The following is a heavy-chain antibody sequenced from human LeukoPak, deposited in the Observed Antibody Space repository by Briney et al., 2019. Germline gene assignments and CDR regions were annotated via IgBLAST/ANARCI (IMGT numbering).Heavy chain of an antibody. CDR2: INSDGSST. J-gene: IGHJ4*02. V-gene: IGHV3-74*01. D-gene: IGHD3-22*01. CDR3: ARGGGSYWYDSSGDY. Sequence: GGSLRLSCAASGFTFSSYWMHWVRQAPGKGLVWVSRINSDGSSTSYADSVKGRFTISRDNAKNTLYLQMNSLRAEDTAVYYCARGGGSYWYDSSGDYWGQGTLVTVSS. CDR1: GFTFSSYW.